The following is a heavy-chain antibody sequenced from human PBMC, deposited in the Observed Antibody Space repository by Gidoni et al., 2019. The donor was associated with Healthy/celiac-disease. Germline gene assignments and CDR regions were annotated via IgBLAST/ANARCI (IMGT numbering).Heavy chain of an antibody. CDR2: SSSSSSYI. Sequence: EVQLVESGGGLVKPGGSLSLSCAASGFPCSSYSMNCVRQAPGKGLEWVSSSSSSSSYIYYADSVKGRFTISRDNAKNSLYLQMNSLRAEDTAVYYCARGGPTVTTMGYFDLWGRGTLVTVSS. J-gene: IGHJ2*01. CDR3: ARGGPTVTTMGYFDL. CDR1: GFPCSSYS. D-gene: IGHD4-17*01. V-gene: IGHV3-21*01.